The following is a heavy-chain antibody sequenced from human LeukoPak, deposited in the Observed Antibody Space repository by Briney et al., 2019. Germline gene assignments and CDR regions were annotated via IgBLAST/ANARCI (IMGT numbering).Heavy chain of an antibody. D-gene: IGHD1-20*01. CDR3: ARFMITGIYYYYYGMDV. CDR1: GGTFSSYA. J-gene: IGHJ6*02. CDR2: INPNSGGT. V-gene: IGHV1-2*02. Sequence: ASVKVSCKASGGTFSSYAISWVRQAPGQGLEWMGWINPNSGGTNYAQKFQGRVTMTRDTSISTAYMELSRLRSDDTAVYYCARFMITGIYYYYYGMDVWGQGTTVTVSS.